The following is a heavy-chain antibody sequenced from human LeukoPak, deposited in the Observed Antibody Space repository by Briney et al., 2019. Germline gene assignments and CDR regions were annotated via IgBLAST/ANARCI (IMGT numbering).Heavy chain of an antibody. Sequence: GGSLRLSCAASGFTFSDYYMSWIRQAPGKGLEWVSYISSSGSTIYYADSVKGRFTISRDNAKNSLYLQMNSLRAEDTAVYYCASSASPFDSGSYNDYWGQGTLVTVSS. CDR2: ISSSGSTI. CDR1: GFTFSDYY. CDR3: ASSASPFDSGSYNDY. V-gene: IGHV3-11*04. D-gene: IGHD1-26*01. J-gene: IGHJ4*02.